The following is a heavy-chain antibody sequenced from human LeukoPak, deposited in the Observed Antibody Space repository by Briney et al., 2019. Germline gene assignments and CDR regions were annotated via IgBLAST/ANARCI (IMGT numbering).Heavy chain of an antibody. CDR3: ARLYNYGPLDY. D-gene: IGHD5-18*01. Sequence: PSETLSLTCTVSGDSISSYYWSWIRQPPGKGLECIGYIYYSGSTNYNPSLKSRVTISVDTSKNQFSLKLSSVTAADTAVYYCARLYNYGPLDYWGQGTLVTVSS. J-gene: IGHJ4*02. V-gene: IGHV4-59*01. CDR1: GDSISSYY. CDR2: IYYSGST.